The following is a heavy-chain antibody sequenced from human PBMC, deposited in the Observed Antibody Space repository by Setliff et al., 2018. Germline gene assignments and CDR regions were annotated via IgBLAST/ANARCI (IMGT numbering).Heavy chain of an antibody. J-gene: IGHJ6*02. D-gene: IGHD6-25*01. Sequence: GALRLSCAASGFRFSDLYMSWVRQVPGKGLEWLSKISGTGNTVYYADSVRGRFTISRDNAKNSLYLQMNSLRAEDTAVYYCARSATRTYYYYGMDVWGQGTTVTVSS. CDR2: ISGTGNTV. CDR3: ARSATRTYYYYGMDV. CDR1: GFRFSDLY. V-gene: IGHV3-11*04.